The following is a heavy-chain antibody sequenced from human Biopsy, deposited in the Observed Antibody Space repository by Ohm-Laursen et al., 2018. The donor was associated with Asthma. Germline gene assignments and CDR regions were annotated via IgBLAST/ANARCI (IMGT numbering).Heavy chain of an antibody. V-gene: IGHV3-30*18. CDR1: GFMFRSFG. CDR3: AKRRGYSGHDNDY. CDR2: ISYDGNHK. J-gene: IGHJ4*02. Sequence: SLSVSCVPSGFMFRSFGLYWVRQAPGKGLAWVAVISYDGNHKFYEDSVKGRFTISRDNSKNTLYLQMNSLRTEDTAVYYCAKRRGYSGHDNDYWGQGTLVIVSS. D-gene: IGHD5-12*01.